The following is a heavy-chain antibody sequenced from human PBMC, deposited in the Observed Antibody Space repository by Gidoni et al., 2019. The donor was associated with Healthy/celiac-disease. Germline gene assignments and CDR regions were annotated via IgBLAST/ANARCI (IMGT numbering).Heavy chain of an antibody. CDR2: IKSKTDGGTT. V-gene: IGHV3-15*07. Sequence: SNAWMNWVRQAPGKGLEWVGRIKSKTDGGTTDYAAPVKGRFTISRDDSKNTLYLQMNSLKTEDTAVYYCTTEGSGWHYFDYWGQGTLVTVSS. CDR3: TTEGSGWHYFDY. J-gene: IGHJ4*02. CDR1: SNAW. D-gene: IGHD6-19*01.